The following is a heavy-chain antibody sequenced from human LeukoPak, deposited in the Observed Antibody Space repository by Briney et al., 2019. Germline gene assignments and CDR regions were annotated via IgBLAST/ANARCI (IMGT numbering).Heavy chain of an antibody. J-gene: IGHJ6*03. V-gene: IGHV4-34*01. CDR1: GGSFSGYY. CDR3: ARHRRGCFLGRPQTYGSGSYYNGCRDYYMDV. D-gene: IGHD3-10*01. CDR2: INHSGST. Sequence: SETLSLTCAVYGGSFSGYYWSWIRQPPGKGLEWIGEINHSGSTNYNPSLKSRVTISVDTSKNQFSLKLSSVTAADTAVYYCARHRRGCFLGRPQTYGSGSYYNGCRDYYMDVWGKGTTVTISS.